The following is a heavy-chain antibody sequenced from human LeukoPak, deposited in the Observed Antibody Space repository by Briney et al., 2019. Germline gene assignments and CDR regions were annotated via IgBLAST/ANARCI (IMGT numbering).Heavy chain of an antibody. D-gene: IGHD3-22*01. V-gene: IGHV1-69*13. J-gene: IGHJ4*02. Sequence: GASVKVSCKASGGTFSSYAISWVRQAPGQGLEWKGGIIPIFGTANYAQKFQGRVTITADESTSTAYMELSSLRSEDTAVYYCARTYYYDSSGYYPWGFESYLDYWGQGTLVTVSS. CDR2: IIPIFGTA. CDR3: ARTYYYDSSGYYPWGFESYLDY. CDR1: GGTFSSYA.